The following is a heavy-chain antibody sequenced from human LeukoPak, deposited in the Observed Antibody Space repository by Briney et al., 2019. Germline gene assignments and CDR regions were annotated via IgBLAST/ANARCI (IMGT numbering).Heavy chain of an antibody. CDR2: IRYDGGNK. Sequence: GGSLRLSCAASGFTFSSYGMHWVRQAPGKGLEWVAFIRYDGGNKYYADSVKGRFTISRDNSKNTLYLQMNSLRAEDTAVYYCAKDYPPIVVVPAAVDYWGQGTLVTVSS. V-gene: IGHV3-30*02. J-gene: IGHJ4*02. CDR3: AKDYPPIVVVPAAVDY. CDR1: GFTFSSYG. D-gene: IGHD2-2*01.